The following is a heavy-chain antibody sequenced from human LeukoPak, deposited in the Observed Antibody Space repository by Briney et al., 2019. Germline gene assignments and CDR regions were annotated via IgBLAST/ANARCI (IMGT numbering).Heavy chain of an antibody. D-gene: IGHD3-10*01. CDR2: IYTSGST. Sequence: SETLSLTCAVYGASFNTYYWSWIRQSPQKGLEWIGGIYTSGSTNYNPSLKSRVTMSVDTSKNQFSLKLSSVTAADTAVYYCARGSYYYGSWSLSQFDHWGQGTLVTVSS. CDR1: GASFNTYY. CDR3: ARGSYYYGSWSLSQFDH. V-gene: IGHV4-59*10. J-gene: IGHJ5*02.